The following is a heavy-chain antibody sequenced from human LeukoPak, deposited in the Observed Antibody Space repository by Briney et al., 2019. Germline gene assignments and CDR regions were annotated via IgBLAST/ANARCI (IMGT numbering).Heavy chain of an antibody. Sequence: SETLSLTCTVSGGSISGYYWSWIRQPAGKGLEWIGRIFSSGSTNYNPSLKSRVTLSVDTAKNQFSLKLSSVTAADTAVYYCARLVGNTISFLDWFDPWGQGTLVSVSS. D-gene: IGHD1-26*01. CDR1: GGSISGYY. J-gene: IGHJ5*02. CDR2: IFSSGST. V-gene: IGHV4-4*07. CDR3: ARLVGNTISFLDWFDP.